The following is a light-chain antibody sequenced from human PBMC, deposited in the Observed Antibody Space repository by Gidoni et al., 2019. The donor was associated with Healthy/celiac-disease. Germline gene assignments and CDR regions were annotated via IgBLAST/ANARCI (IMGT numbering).Light chain of an antibody. CDR2: KAS. J-gene: IGKJ3*01. CDR1: QSISSW. CDR3: QQYNSYLVT. V-gene: IGKV1-5*03. Sequence: DLQLTTYPSTLSASVGDRVTITCRASQSISSWLAWYQQKPGKAPKLLIYKASSLESGVPARFSGSGSGTEFTLTISSLQPDDFATYYCQQYNSYLVTFGPGTKVDIK.